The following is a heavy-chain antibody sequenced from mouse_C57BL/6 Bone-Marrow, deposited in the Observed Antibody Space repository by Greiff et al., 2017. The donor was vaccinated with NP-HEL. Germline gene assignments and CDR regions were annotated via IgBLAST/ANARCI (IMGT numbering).Heavy chain of an antibody. CDR1: GYTFTDYY. D-gene: IGHD1-1*01. Sequence: EVQLQQSGPELVKPGASVKISCKASGYTFTDYYMNWVKQSHGKSLEWIGDINPNNGGTSYNQKFKGKATLTVDKSSSTAYMELRSLTSEDSAVYYCARKGIITTVVASYYFDYWGQGTTLTVSS. CDR3: ARKGIITTVVASYYFDY. V-gene: IGHV1-26*01. CDR2: INPNNGGT. J-gene: IGHJ2*01.